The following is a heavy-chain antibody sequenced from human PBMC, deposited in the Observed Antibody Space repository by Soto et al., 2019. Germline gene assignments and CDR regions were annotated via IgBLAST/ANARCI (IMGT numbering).Heavy chain of an antibody. CDR1: GFTFSNYA. V-gene: IGHV3-23*01. J-gene: IGHJ4*02. CDR3: AKAYFVWSSEQPYYFAY. Sequence: EVQLLDSGGGLVQPGGSLRLSCAASGFTFSNYAMTWVRQGPGKGLEWVSGISGRGGRSYYADSVKGRFTISRDNSKSTLYLQMHSLRAEDTAVYYCAKAYFVWSSEQPYYFAYWGQGTLVTVSS. D-gene: IGHD3-16*01. CDR2: ISGRGGRS.